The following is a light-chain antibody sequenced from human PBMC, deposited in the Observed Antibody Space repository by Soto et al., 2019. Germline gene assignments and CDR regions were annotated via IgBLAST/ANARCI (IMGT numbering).Light chain of an antibody. CDR1: QILVDRDGNTY. J-gene: IGKJ1*01. V-gene: IGKV2-30*01. CDR3: MQGTLWPWT. CDR2: KIS. Sequence: DVVMTQSPLSLPVTLGQPASISCSSSQILVDRDGNTYFNWYQRRPGQPPRRLIYKISYRDSGVPDRFSGSGSGTYITLKISRVEAEDVGFYYCMQGTLWPWTFGQGTKVDIK.